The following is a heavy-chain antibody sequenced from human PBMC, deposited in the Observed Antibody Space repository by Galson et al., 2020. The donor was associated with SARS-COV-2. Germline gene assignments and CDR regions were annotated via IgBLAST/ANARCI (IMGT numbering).Heavy chain of an antibody. CDR3: ARQHGSITILGVVTRYFDL. CDR2: IYYSGST. J-gene: IGHJ2*01. D-gene: IGHD3-3*01. V-gene: IGHV4-39*01. CDR1: VGSISSSSYY. Sequence: ETSETLSLTCTVSVGSISSSSYYWGWIRQPPGKGQEWIGSIYYSGSTYYNPSLKSRVTISVDTSKNQFSLKLSSVTAAHTAVYYCARQHGSITILGVVTRYFDLWGRGTRVTVSS.